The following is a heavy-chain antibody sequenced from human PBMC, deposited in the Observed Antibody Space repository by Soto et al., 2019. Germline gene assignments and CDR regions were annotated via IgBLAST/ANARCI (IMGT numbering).Heavy chain of an antibody. J-gene: IGHJ6*02. V-gene: IGHV1-69*13. Sequence: SVKVSCKASGGTFSSYAISWVRQAPGQGLEWMGGIIPIFGTANYAQKFQGRVTITADESTSTAYMELSGLRSEDTAVYYCASGSYYGSGIYYYGMDVWGQGTTVTVSS. D-gene: IGHD3-10*01. CDR3: ASGSYYGSGIYYYGMDV. CDR1: GGTFSSYA. CDR2: IIPIFGTA.